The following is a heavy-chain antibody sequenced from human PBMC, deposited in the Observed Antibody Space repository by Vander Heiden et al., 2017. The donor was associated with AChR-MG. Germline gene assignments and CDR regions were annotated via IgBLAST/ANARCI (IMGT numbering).Heavy chain of an antibody. Sequence: QLQLQESGPGLVKPSETLSLTCTVSGGSISSSSYYWGWIRQPPGKGLEWIGSIYYSGSTYYNPSLKSRVTISVDTSKNQFSLKLSSVTAADTAVYYCARILGDTIFGVVGWGQGTLVTVSS. CDR2: IYYSGST. CDR3: ARILGDTIFGVVG. CDR1: GGSISSSSYY. V-gene: IGHV4-39*01. D-gene: IGHD3-3*01. J-gene: IGHJ4*02.